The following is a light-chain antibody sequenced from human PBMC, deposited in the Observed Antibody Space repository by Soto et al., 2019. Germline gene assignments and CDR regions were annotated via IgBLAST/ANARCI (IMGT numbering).Light chain of an antibody. J-gene: IGLJ1*01. Sequence: QSCPAQPPSASGSPGQSVTISCTGTSNDFGDYNYVSWYQQHPGKAPKLMIYEVSKRPSGVPGRFSGSKSGNTASLTVSGLQAEDEADYPCSSYAGSSTLYVFGTGTKVTVL. V-gene: IGLV2-8*01. CDR3: SSYAGSSTLYV. CDR1: SNDFGDYNY. CDR2: EVS.